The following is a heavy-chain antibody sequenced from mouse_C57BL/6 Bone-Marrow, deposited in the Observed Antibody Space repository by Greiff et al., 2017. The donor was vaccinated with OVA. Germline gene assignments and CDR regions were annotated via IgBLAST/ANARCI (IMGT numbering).Heavy chain of an antibody. D-gene: IGHD1-1*01. CDR1: GFKIKDDY. J-gene: IGHJ2*01. Sequence: EVQLQQSGAELVRPGASVKLSCTASGFKIKDDYMHWVKQRPEQGLEWIGWIDPENGDTEYASQFQGKATITADTSSNTAYLQLSSLTSEDTAFYYCTTRYYYGSSCLFDYWGQGTTLTVSS. CDR2: IDPENGDT. CDR3: TTRYYYGSSCLFDY. V-gene: IGHV14-4*01.